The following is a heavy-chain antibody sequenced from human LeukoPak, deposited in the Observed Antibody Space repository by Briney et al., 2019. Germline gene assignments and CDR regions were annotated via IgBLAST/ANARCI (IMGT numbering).Heavy chain of an antibody. V-gene: IGHV4-59*08. CDR2: IYYSGST. CDR3: ARAETYSSGWYDPFFDY. J-gene: IGHJ4*02. D-gene: IGHD6-19*01. CDR1: GGSISSYY. Sequence: SETLSLTCTVSGGSISSYYWSWIRQPPGKGLEWIGYIYYSGSTNYNPSLKSRVTISVDTSKNQFSLKLRSVTAADTAVYHCARAETYSSGWYDPFFDYWGQGTLVTVST.